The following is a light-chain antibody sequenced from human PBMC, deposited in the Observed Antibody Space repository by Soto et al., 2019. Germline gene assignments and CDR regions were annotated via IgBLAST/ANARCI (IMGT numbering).Light chain of an antibody. CDR1: QSVSSN. CDR2: GAS. Sequence: EIVMTQSPATLSVSPGERATLSCRASQSVSSNLAWYQQKPGQAPRLLIYGASTRATGIPARFSGSGSGTEFPLTISSLQSEDFAVYYCQQYNNWPPPSGTFGPGTKVDIK. V-gene: IGKV3-15*01. CDR3: QQYNNWPPPSGT. J-gene: IGKJ3*01.